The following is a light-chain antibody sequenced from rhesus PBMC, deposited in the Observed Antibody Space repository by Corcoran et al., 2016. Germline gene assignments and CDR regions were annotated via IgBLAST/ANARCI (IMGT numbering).Light chain of an antibody. CDR2: YAN. V-gene: IGKV1-32*02. CDR3: QQGNSNPFS. Sequence: DIQMSQSPPSLSASVGDRVTITCRASQGISRHLNWYQQKPGKAPKLLIYYANNLESGVTSRFSGIGSGTEFILTISSLQPEDFATYYCQQGNSNPFSFGQGTKVEIK. CDR1: QGISRH. J-gene: IGKJ2*01.